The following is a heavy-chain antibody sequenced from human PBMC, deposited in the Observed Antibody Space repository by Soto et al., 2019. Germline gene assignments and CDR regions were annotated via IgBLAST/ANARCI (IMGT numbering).Heavy chain of an antibody. CDR1: GDSITTTTYY. CDR3: AKYTSGTMRDY. CDR2: FHYGGST. Sequence: SETLSLTCIVSGDSITTTTYYWGWIRQPPGKGLEWIGSFHYGGSTSYNPSLKSRVTIFVDTSKNQFSLIVNYVTAADTAVYYCAKYTSGTMRDYWGQGTLVTVS. D-gene: IGHD5-18*01. J-gene: IGHJ4*02. V-gene: IGHV4-39*01.